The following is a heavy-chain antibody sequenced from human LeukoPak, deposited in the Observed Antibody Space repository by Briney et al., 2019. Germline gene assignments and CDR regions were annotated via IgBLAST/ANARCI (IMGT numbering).Heavy chain of an antibody. D-gene: IGHD4-17*01. J-gene: IGHJ3*02. Sequence: PGGSLRLSCAASGFTVSSNYMSWVRQAPGKGLEWVSVIYSGGSTYYADSVKGRFTISRDNSKNTLYLQMNSLRAEDTAVYYCARDREDYGDWGAFDIWGQGTMVTVSS. CDR1: GFTVSSNY. V-gene: IGHV3-66*01. CDR2: IYSGGST. CDR3: ARDREDYGDWGAFDI.